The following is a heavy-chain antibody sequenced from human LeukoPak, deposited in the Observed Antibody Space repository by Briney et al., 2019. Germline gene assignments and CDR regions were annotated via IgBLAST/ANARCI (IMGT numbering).Heavy chain of an antibody. V-gene: IGHV4-31*03. CDR2: IYYSGST. Sequence: SETLSLTCTVSGGSISSGGYYWSWIRQHPGKGLEWIGYIYYSGSTYYNPSLKGRVTISVDTSKNQFSLKLSSVTAADTAVYYCARRGPGSPFDPWGQGTLVTVSS. CDR3: ARRGPGSPFDP. J-gene: IGHJ5*02. CDR1: GGSISSGGYY. D-gene: IGHD3-10*01.